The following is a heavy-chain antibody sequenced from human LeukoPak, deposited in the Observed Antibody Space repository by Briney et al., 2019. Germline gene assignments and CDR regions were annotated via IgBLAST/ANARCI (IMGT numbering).Heavy chain of an antibody. CDR1: GFTFNSYG. Sequence: GGSLRLSCATSGFTFNSYGMHWVRQAPGKGLEWVAVISYDGSNKYYADSVKGRFTISRDNSKNTLYLQVNSVTPEDTAVYYCARDFKGDTAMVTSDYWGQGTLVTVSS. D-gene: IGHD5-18*01. J-gene: IGHJ4*02. CDR3: ARDFKGDTAMVTSDY. V-gene: IGHV3-30*03. CDR2: ISYDGSNK.